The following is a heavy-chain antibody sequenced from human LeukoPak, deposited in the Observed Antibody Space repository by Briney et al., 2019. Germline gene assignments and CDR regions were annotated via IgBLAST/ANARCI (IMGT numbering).Heavy chain of an antibody. Sequence: PGGSLRLSCAASGFTFSSYWMSWVRQAPGKGLEWVANIKQDGSEKYYVDSVKGRFTISRDNAKNSLYLQMNSLRAEDTAVYYCARDHRLVRCSGGSCYHYYYYGMDVWGQGTTVTVSS. J-gene: IGHJ6*02. CDR1: GFTFSSYW. CDR2: IKQDGSEK. D-gene: IGHD2-15*01. V-gene: IGHV3-7*01. CDR3: ARDHRLVRCSGGSCYHYYYYGMDV.